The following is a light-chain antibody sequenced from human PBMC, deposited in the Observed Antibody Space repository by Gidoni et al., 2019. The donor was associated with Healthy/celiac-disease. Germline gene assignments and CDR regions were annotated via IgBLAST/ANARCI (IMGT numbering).Light chain of an antibody. Sequence: SSELTQDTAVSVALGQTVRITCQGDILRSYYASWYQLKPGQAPVLVIYGKNNRPSGSPDRFSGSSSGTTASVTITGAQAEDEADYYCNSRDSSGNHNVFGTGTKVTVL. V-gene: IGLV3-19*01. CDR1: ILRSYY. CDR2: GKN. CDR3: NSRDSSGNHNV. J-gene: IGLJ1*01.